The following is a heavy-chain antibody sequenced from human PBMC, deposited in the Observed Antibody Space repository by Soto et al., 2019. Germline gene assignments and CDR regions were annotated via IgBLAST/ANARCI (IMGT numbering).Heavy chain of an antibody. CDR2: IKSKTDGGTT. J-gene: IGHJ4*02. Sequence: PGGSLRLSCAASGFTFSHAWMSWVRQAPGKGLEWVGRIKSKTDGGTTDYAAPVKGRFTISRDDSKNTLYLQMSSLKTEDTAVYYCTTQIAIFAIFDCWGQGALVTVSS. CDR1: GFTFSHAW. V-gene: IGHV3-15*01. CDR3: TTQIAIFAIFDC. D-gene: IGHD3-3*01.